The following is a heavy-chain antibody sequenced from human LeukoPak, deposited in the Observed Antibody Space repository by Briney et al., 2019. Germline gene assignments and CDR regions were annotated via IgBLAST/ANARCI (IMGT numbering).Heavy chain of an antibody. J-gene: IGHJ3*02. Sequence: ASVKVSCKASGYTFSNYAIHWVRQAPGQRLEWMGRINAGNGDTKYSQEFQGRVTITTDTSANTAYMQLSSLRSEDMAVYYCARPAVPGTLHDAFHIWGQGTMVTVSS. CDR1: GYTFSNYA. CDR2: INAGNGDT. D-gene: IGHD6-19*01. V-gene: IGHV1-3*03. CDR3: ARPAVPGTLHDAFHI.